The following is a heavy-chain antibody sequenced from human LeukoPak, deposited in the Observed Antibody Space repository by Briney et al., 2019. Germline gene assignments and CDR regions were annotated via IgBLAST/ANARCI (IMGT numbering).Heavy chain of an antibody. CDR3: ATGGESGVVTMLYY. CDR1: GYTFTSYG. D-gene: IGHD2-21*02. CDR2: FDPEDGET. V-gene: IGHV1-24*01. Sequence: ASVKVSCKASGYTFTSYGISWVRQAPGQGLEWMGGFDPEDGETIYAQKFQGRVTMTEDTSTDTAYMELSSLRSEDTAVYYCATGGESGVVTMLYYWGQGTLVTVSS. J-gene: IGHJ4*02.